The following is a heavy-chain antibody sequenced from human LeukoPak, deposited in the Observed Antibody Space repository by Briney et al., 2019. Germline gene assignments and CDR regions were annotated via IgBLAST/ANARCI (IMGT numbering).Heavy chain of an antibody. CDR3: AKGCSGGYVCYYYYGMDV. CDR2: ISGSGGST. D-gene: IGHD2-15*01. J-gene: IGHJ6*02. Sequence: GGSLRLSCAASGVTFSSYAMSWVRQAPGKGLEWVSAISGSGGSTYYADSVKGRFTISRDNSKNTLYLQMNSLRAEDTAVYYCAKGCSGGYVCYYYYGMDVWGQGTTVTVSS. CDR1: GVTFSSYA. V-gene: IGHV3-23*01.